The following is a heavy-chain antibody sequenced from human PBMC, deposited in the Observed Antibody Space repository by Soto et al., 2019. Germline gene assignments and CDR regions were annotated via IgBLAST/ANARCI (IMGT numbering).Heavy chain of an antibody. D-gene: IGHD3-22*01. CDR3: ARDTHYYDSSGYDY. CDR2: ISYDGSNK. J-gene: IGHJ4*02. Sequence: QVQLVESGGGVVQPGRSLRLSCAASGFTFSSYAMHWVRQAPGKGLEWVAVISYDGSNKYYADSVKGRFTISRDNSKNTMYLQMNSLRAEDTAVYYCARDTHYYDSSGYDYWGQGTLVTVSS. V-gene: IGHV3-30-3*01. CDR1: GFTFSSYA.